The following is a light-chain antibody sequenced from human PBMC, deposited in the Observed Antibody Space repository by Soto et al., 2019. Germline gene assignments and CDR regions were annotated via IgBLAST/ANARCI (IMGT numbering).Light chain of an antibody. CDR2: DAS. V-gene: IGKV3-20*01. CDR3: QQYGSSPRT. J-gene: IGKJ1*01. Sequence: EIVLTQSPGTLSLSPGERATLSCGASQSVNRNYLAWYQQKPGQPPRVLIHDASSRATGIPDRFSGSGAGTEFTLTISRLEPEDFAVYYCQQYGSSPRTFGQGTKVDIK. CDR1: QSVNRNY.